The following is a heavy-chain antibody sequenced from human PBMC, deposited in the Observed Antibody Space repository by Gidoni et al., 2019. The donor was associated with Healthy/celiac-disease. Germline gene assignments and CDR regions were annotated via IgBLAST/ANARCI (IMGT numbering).Heavy chain of an antibody. CDR3: AKDSAGIPFWY. D-gene: IGHD3-3*01. CDR1: GVTFSSYA. J-gene: IGHJ4*02. CDR2: ISGSGGST. V-gene: IGHV3-23*01. Sequence: EVQLLESGGGVVQPGGALRLSCAASGVTFSSYAMSWVRQAPGKGLEWVSAISGSGGSTYYADSVKGLFTISRDNSKNTLYLQMNSLRAEDTAVYYCAKDSAGIPFWYWGQGTLVTVSS.